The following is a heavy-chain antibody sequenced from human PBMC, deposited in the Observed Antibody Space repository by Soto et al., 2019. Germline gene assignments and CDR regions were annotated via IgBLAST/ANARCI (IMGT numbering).Heavy chain of an antibody. D-gene: IGHD3-10*01. CDR2: ISAYNGNT. Sequence: QVQLVQSGAEVKKPGASVKVSCKASGYTFTNYGISWVRQAPGQGLEWMGWISAYNGNTKYAQKLQGRVTMTTDTTSSTAYMELRSLRTDETAVYYCARGVGSGSYYNQYNWFDPWGQGTLVTVSS. V-gene: IGHV1-18*01. CDR1: GYTFTNYG. J-gene: IGHJ5*02. CDR3: ARGVGSGSYYNQYNWFDP.